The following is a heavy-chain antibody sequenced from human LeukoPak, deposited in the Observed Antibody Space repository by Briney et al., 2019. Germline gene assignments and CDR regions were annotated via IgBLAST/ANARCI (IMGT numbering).Heavy chain of an antibody. Sequence: GGSLRLSCAASGFTVSSNYMSWVRQAPGKGLEWVSVIYSGGSTYYADSVKGRFTISRDNSKNTLYLQMNSLRAEDTAVYYCARGIAAAHDAFDIWGQGTMVTVSS. CDR2: IYSGGST. CDR1: GFTVSSNY. D-gene: IGHD6-13*01. CDR3: ARGIAAAHDAFDI. J-gene: IGHJ3*02. V-gene: IGHV3-53*01.